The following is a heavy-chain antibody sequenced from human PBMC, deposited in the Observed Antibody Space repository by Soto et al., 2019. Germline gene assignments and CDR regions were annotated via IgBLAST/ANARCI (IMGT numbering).Heavy chain of an antibody. D-gene: IGHD2-15*01. V-gene: IGHV4-61*01. J-gene: IGHJ2*01. CDR1: GGSVSSGSYY. CDR2: IYYSGST. CDR3: ARDLGNRLYWYFDL. Sequence: SETLSLTCTVSGGSVSSGSYYWSWIRQPPGKGLEWIGYIYYSGSTNYNPSLKSRVTISVDTSKNQFSLKLSSVTAADTAVHYCARDLGNRLYWYFDLWGRGTLVTVSS.